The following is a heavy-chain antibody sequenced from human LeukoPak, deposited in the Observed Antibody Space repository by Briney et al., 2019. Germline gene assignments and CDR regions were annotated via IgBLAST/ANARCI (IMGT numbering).Heavy chain of an antibody. Sequence: SETLSLTCTVSGYSISSGYYWGWIRQPPGKGLEWIGSIYHSGSTNYNPSLKSRVTISVDTSKNQFSLKLSSVTAADTAVYYCARHARWGDTSYFDYWGQGTLVTVSS. D-gene: IGHD3-16*01. CDR3: ARHARWGDTSYFDY. V-gene: IGHV4-38-2*02. CDR2: IYHSGST. J-gene: IGHJ4*02. CDR1: GYSISSGYY.